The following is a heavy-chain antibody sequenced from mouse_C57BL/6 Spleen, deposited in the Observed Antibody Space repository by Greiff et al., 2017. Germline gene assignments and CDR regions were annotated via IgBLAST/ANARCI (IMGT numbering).Heavy chain of an antibody. CDR3: APRRDYGGAWFAY. V-gene: IGHV1-42*01. CDR2: INPSTGGT. CDR1: GYSFTGYY. Sequence: VQLQQSGPELVKPGASVKISCTASGYSFTGYYMNWVKQSPEKSLEWIGEINPSTGGTTYNQKFKAKATLTVDKSSSTAYMQLKSLTSEDSAVYYCAPRRDYGGAWFAYWGQGTLVTVSA. D-gene: IGHD2-4*01. J-gene: IGHJ3*01.